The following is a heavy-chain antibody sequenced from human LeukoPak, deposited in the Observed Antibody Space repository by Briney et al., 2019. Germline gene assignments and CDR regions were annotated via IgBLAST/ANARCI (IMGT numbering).Heavy chain of an antibody. D-gene: IGHD6-13*01. CDR2: IYYSGST. J-gene: IGHJ5*02. CDR3: ARLTLGYSSSWYFGFLPNWFDP. CDR1: GGSISSSSYY. V-gene: IGHV4-39*01. Sequence: SETLSLTCTVSGGSISSSSYYWGWIRQPPGKGLEWIGSIYYSGSTYYNPSLKSRVTISVDTSKNQFSLKLSSVTAADTAVYYCARLTLGYSSSWYFGFLPNWFDPWGQGTLVTVSS.